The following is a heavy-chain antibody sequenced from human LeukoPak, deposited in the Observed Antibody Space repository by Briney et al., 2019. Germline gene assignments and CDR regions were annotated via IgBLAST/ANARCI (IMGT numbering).Heavy chain of an antibody. V-gene: IGHV4-34*01. CDR3: AREKRSGYYYTGRSDAFDI. D-gene: IGHD3-22*01. CDR2: INHSGST. Sequence: PSETLSLTCAVYGGSFSGYYWSWIRQPPGKGLEWIGEINHSGSTNYNPSLKSRVTISVDTSKNQFSLKLSSVTAADTAVYYCAREKRSGYYYTGRSDAFDIWGQGTMVTVSS. CDR1: GGSFSGYY. J-gene: IGHJ3*02.